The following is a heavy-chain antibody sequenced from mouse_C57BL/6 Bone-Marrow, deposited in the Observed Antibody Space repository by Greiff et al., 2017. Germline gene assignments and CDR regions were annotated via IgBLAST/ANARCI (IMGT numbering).Heavy chain of an antibody. V-gene: IGHV1-50*01. Sequence: VQLQQPGAELVKPGASVKLSCKASGYTFTSYWMQWVKQRPGQGLEWIGEIDPSDSYTNYNQKFKGKATLTVDTSSSTAYMQLSSLTSEDSAVYACARDYDYEFDYWGQGTTLTVSS. D-gene: IGHD2-4*01. CDR2: IDPSDSYT. J-gene: IGHJ2*01. CDR3: ARDYDYEFDY. CDR1: GYTFTSYW.